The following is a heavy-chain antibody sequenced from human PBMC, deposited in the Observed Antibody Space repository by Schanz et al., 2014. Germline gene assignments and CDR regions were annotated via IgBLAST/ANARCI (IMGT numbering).Heavy chain of an antibody. J-gene: IGHJ6*02. D-gene: IGHD5-18*01. V-gene: IGHV1-69*04. CDR1: GGTFSTYT. CDR2: IIPILGIA. Sequence: QVQLVQSGAEVKKPGSSVKVSCKASGGTFSTYTISWVRQAPGQGLEWMGRIIPILGIANYAQRFQGRVTITADKSSDTAYMELSSLRSEDTAVYYCARGPSQGYSYGHNIGAYYYGMDVWGQGTTVIVSS. CDR3: ARGPSQGYSYGHNIGAYYYGMDV.